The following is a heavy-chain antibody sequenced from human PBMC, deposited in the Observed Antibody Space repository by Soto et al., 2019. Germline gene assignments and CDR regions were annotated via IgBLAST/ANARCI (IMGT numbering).Heavy chain of an antibody. CDR3: ARGVAARPFDT. CDR2: INPNSGGT. D-gene: IGHD6-6*01. V-gene: IGHV1-2*04. CDR1: GYTFNGYY. J-gene: IGHJ5*02. Sequence: ASVKVSCKASGYTFNGYYMHWVRQAPGQGLEWMGWINPNSGGTNYAQKFQGWVTMTRDTTISTAYMELTRLRSNDTAVYYCARGVAARPFDTWGQGALVTVSS.